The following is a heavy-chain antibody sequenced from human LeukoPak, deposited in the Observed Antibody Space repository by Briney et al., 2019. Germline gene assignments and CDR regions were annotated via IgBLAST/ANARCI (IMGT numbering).Heavy chain of an antibody. Sequence: GGSLRLSCAASGFTFSSYAMHWVRQAPGKGLEWVAVISYDGSNKYYADSVKGRFTISRDNSKNTLYLQMNSLRAEDTAVYYCARALGYCSSTSCPALYYYYGMDVWGQGTTVTVSS. CDR3: ARALGYCSSTSCPALYYYYGMDV. D-gene: IGHD2-2*01. CDR1: GFTFSSYA. J-gene: IGHJ6*02. V-gene: IGHV3-30-3*01. CDR2: ISYDGSNK.